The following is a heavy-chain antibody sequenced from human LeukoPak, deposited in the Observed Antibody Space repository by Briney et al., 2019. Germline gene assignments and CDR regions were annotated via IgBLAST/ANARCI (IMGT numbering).Heavy chain of an antibody. CDR1: GGSISSYY. Sequence: PSETLSLTCTVSGGSISSYYWSWIRQPPGKGLEWIGYIYYSGSTNYNPSLKSRVTISVDTSKNQFSLKLSSVTAADTAVYYCARHHFLLTYYYDKRITDYWGQGTLVTVSS. D-gene: IGHD3-22*01. CDR2: IYYSGST. CDR3: ARHHFLLTYYYDKRITDY. J-gene: IGHJ4*02. V-gene: IGHV4-59*01.